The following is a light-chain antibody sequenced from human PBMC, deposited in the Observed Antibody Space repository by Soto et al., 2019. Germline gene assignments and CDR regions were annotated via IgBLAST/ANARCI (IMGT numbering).Light chain of an antibody. J-gene: IGLJ1*01. V-gene: IGLV2-14*01. CDR2: DVS. CDR3: SSYTSSSTRV. Sequence: QSALTQPASVSGSPGQSITISCTGTSSDVGGYNYVSWYQQHPGKAPKLMIYDVSDRPSEVSNRFSGSKSGNTASLTISGLQADDEADYCCSSYTSSSTRVFGTGTKLTVL. CDR1: SSDVGGYNY.